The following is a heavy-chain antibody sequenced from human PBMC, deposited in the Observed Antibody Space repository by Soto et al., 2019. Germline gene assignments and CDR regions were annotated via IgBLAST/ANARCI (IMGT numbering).Heavy chain of an antibody. D-gene: IGHD3-10*01. CDR3: ARLNLRPITMVRGVPYYFDY. Sequence: SGESLKISCKGFGNSFTTYWIGWVRQMPGKGLEWMGIIYPADSDTRYSPSFQGQVTISADKSISTAYLQWSSLKASDTAMYYCARLNLRPITMVRGVPYYFDYWGQGTLVTVS. J-gene: IGHJ4*02. CDR1: GNSFTTYW. CDR2: IYPADSDT. V-gene: IGHV5-51*01.